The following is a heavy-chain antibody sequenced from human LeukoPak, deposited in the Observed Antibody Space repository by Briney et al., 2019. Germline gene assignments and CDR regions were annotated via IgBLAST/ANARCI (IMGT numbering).Heavy chain of an antibody. CDR2: ISSSSSTI. D-gene: IGHD3-10*01. CDR3: ARDRYGSGSYYYFDY. J-gene: IGHJ4*02. CDR1: GFTFSTYS. V-gene: IGHV3-48*01. Sequence: GGSLRLSCAASGFTFSTYSMNWVRQAPGKGLEWVSYISSSSSTIYYADSVKGRFTISRDNAKNSLHLQMNSLRAEDTAVYYCARDRYGSGSYYYFDYWGQGTLVTVSS.